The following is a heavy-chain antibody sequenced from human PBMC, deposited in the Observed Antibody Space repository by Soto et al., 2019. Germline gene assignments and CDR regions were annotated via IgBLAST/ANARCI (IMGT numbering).Heavy chain of an antibody. CDR3: ARDWYYYDTSDHFSADAFDI. CDR1: GFTSSSYG. Sequence: EVQLVESGGGLVQPGGSLRLSCAASGFTSSSYGMPWVRQAPGKGLVWVSRISNDGTSTNYADSVKGRFTISRDNAKNTVYLEMNSLRAEDTAVYYCARDWYYYDTSDHFSADAFDIWGQGTTVTVSS. V-gene: IGHV3-74*01. CDR2: ISNDGTST. D-gene: IGHD3-22*01. J-gene: IGHJ3*02.